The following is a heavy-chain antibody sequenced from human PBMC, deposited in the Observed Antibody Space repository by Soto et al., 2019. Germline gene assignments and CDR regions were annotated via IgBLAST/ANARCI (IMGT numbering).Heavy chain of an antibody. CDR2: IYWDDDK. Sequence: QITLRESGPTLVKPTQTLTLTCTFSGFSLTTDGMSVGRIRQAPGKALEWLALIYWDDDKRYTPSLKSRLTVTQEISKSQVVLTMPHMDPVDTATYYCAVSAISGWFTYWGQGILVTVST. CDR3: AVSAISGWFTY. D-gene: IGHD6-19*01. CDR1: GFSLTTDGMS. V-gene: IGHV2-5*02. J-gene: IGHJ4*02.